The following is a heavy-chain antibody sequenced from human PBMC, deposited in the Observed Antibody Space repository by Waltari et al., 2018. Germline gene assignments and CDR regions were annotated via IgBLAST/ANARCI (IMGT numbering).Heavy chain of an antibody. Sequence: EEQLVESGGGSVQPGGSLKLACAASGLTISRNYMNWVRQAPGKGREGVAVMYVGGATQYADSVKDRFIISRDNSKNTLYLQMHSLKVDDTAVYYCVRDIPRDDSSCDVWGQGTTVIVSS. CDR1: GLTISRNY. CDR3: VRDIPRDDSSCDV. D-gene: IGHD6-13*01. CDR2: MYVGGAT. J-gene: IGHJ6*02. V-gene: IGHV3-66*01.